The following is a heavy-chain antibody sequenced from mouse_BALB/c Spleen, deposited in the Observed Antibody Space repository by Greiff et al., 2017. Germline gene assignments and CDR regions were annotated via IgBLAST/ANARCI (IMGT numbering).Heavy chain of an antibody. CDR3: ARRVTTVVGGTWFAY. CDR1: GDYITSAY. D-gene: IGHD1-1*01. CDR2: ISDSGST. V-gene: IGHV3-8*02. Sequence: VQLQQSGPSLVKPSQTLSFTCSATGDYITSAYWNWIRKFPGNKLEYIGYISDSGSTYYNPSLKSRISITRDTSKNQYYLQLNSVTTEDTATYYCARRVTTVVGGTWFAYWGQGTLVTVSA. J-gene: IGHJ3*01.